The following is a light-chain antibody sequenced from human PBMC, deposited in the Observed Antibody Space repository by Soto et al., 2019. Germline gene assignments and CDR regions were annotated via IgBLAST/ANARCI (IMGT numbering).Light chain of an antibody. CDR3: QQYDNLPIT. Sequence: DVQMTQSPSSLSASVGDRVTITCQASQDISNYLNWYQQKPGKAPKLLIYDASNLETGVPSRFSGSGSGTDFTFTISSLQPEDIATYYCQQYDNLPITFGPGTKVDLK. CDR1: QDISNY. J-gene: IGKJ3*01. V-gene: IGKV1-33*01. CDR2: DAS.